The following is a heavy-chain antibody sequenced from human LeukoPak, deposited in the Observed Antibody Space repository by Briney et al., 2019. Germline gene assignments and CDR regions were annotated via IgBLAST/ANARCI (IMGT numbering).Heavy chain of an antibody. CDR3: ARDRNGDQRANAFDI. D-gene: IGHD2-21*02. J-gene: IGHJ3*02. CDR1: GFTFTTYF. CDR2: INPSGDTT. V-gene: IGHV1-46*01. Sequence: ASVKVSCKASGFTFTTYFMHWVRQAPGQGLEWMGKINPSGDTTTYTQKFQGRVTMTRDTSTSTVYMELRSLTSEDTAVYYCARDRNGDQRANAFDIWGQGTMVIVSS.